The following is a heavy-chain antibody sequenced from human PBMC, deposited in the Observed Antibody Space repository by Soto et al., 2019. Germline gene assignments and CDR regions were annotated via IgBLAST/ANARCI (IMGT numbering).Heavy chain of an antibody. CDR3: GRLRNTAMVEDYYYYGMDV. CDR1: GYSFTSYW. J-gene: IGHJ6*02. V-gene: IGHV5-51*01. Sequence: GESLKISCKGSGYSFTSYWIGWVRQMPGKGLEWMGIIYPGDSDTRYSPSFQGQVTISADKSISTAYLQWSSLKASDTAMYYCGRLRNTAMVEDYYYYGMDVWGQGTTVTVSS. D-gene: IGHD5-18*01. CDR2: IYPGDSDT.